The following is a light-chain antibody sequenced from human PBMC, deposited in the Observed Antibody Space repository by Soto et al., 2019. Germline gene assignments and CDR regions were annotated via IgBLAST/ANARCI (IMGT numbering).Light chain of an antibody. V-gene: IGLV1-47*01. J-gene: IGLJ1*01. CDR2: RNN. CDR1: TSNIGSNY. Sequence: QSVLTQPPSASGTPGQGVTISCSGSTSNIGSNYVYWYQQLPGTAPKLLIYRNNQRPSGVPDRFSGSKSGTSASLAISGLRSDDEADYFCATWDDSLGAYVFGTGTKVT. CDR3: ATWDDSLGAYV.